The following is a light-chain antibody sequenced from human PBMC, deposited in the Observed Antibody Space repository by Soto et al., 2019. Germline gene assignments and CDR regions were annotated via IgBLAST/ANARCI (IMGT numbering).Light chain of an antibody. Sequence: DIQMTQSPSTLSASVGDRVTITCRASQSISRSLAWYQQKPGKAPNLLIFDASSLESGVPSRFSGSGFRTEFTLTISSLQPDDFATYYCQQYSSFLLTFGPGTTVDIK. CDR1: QSISRS. CDR3: QQYSSFLLT. J-gene: IGKJ3*01. V-gene: IGKV1-5*01. CDR2: DAS.